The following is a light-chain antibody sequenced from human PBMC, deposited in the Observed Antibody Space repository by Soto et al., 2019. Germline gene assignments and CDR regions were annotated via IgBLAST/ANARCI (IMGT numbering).Light chain of an antibody. V-gene: IGLV2-11*01. CDR1: SSDVGYYSY. CDR3: CSFAGSYTLYV. J-gene: IGLJ1*01. CDR2: DVS. Sequence: QSALTQPRSVSGSPGQSVTISCTGTSSDVGYYSYVSWFQQHPGKAPKLMIYDVSKRPSGVPDRFSGSKFGNTASLTISGLQAEDEADYYCCSFAGSYTLYVFGTGTKLTVL.